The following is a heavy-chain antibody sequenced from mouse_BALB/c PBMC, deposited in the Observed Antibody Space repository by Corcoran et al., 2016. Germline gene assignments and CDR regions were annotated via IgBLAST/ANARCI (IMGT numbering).Heavy chain of an antibody. CDR3: ARGDYRYDYYAMDY. Sequence: LVKTGASVTISCKASGYSFTGYYMHWVKQSHGKSLEWIGYISCYNGATSYNQKFKGKATFTVDTSSSTAYMQFNSLTSEDSAVYYCARGDYRYDYYAMDYWGQGTSVTVSS. CDR2: ISCYNGAT. D-gene: IGHD2-14*01. V-gene: IGHV1S34*01. J-gene: IGHJ4*01. CDR1: GYSFTGYY.